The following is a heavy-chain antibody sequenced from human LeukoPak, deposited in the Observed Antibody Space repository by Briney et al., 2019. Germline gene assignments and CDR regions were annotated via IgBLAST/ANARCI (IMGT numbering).Heavy chain of an antibody. V-gene: IGHV1-18*01. Sequence: ASVKVSCKASGYTFTSYGISWVRQAPGQGLEWMGWISAYNGNTNYAQKLQGRVTMTTDTSTSTAYMELSRLRSDDTAVYYCARGRAGYCSSTSCYTMDYWGQGTLVTVSS. CDR3: ARGRAGYCSSTSCYTMDY. D-gene: IGHD2-2*02. CDR1: GYTFTSYG. CDR2: ISAYNGNT. J-gene: IGHJ4*02.